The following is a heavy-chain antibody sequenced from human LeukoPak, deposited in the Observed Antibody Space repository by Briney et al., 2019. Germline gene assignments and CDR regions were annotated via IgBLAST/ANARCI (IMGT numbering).Heavy chain of an antibody. CDR1: GFTFSSYE. D-gene: IGHD2-21*01. CDR2: ISSSGSTI. Sequence: GGSLRLSCAASGFTFSSYEMNWVRQAPGKGLEWVSVISSSGSTIYSAASVKGRFTISRDNAKNSLYVQMNSLRAEDTAVYYCARGTIIAHWGQGTVVTVSS. CDR3: ARGTIIAH. J-gene: IGHJ4*02. V-gene: IGHV3-48*03.